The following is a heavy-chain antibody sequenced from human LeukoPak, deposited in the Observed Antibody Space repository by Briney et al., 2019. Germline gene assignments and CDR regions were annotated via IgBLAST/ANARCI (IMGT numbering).Heavy chain of an antibody. Sequence: GSLDLSCEVSGFPFIDFWMNWVRQAPGKGPEWVASIRQDGREKTYVDSVKGRLTISRENTKNSLSLQLNGLTAEDTAVYYCARDGTAPGLYFDLWGQGTLVTVSS. CDR1: GFPFIDFW. CDR2: IRQDGREK. CDR3: ARDGTAPGLYFDL. D-gene: IGHD6-13*01. J-gene: IGHJ4*02. V-gene: IGHV3-7*01.